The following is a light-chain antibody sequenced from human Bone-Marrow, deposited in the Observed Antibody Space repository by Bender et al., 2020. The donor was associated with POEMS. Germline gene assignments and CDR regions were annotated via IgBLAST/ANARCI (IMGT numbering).Light chain of an antibody. V-gene: IGLV2-23*01. CDR2: EGA. Sequence: QSALTQPASVSGSPGQSITISCTGTSSDVGSFNLVSWYQLHPDKAPKLLIYEGAKRPSGVSDRFSGSKSGDTASLPISGLQADDEANYYCCSYAGSNTYVFGAGTKVTVL. CDR1: SSDVGSFNL. J-gene: IGLJ1*01. CDR3: CSYAGSNTYV.